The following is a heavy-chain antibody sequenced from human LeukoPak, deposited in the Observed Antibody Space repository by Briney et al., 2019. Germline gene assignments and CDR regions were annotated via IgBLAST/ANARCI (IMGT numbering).Heavy chain of an antibody. V-gene: IGHV3-30*18. Sequence: GRSLRLSCAASGFTFSSYGMHWVRQAPGKGLEWVAVTSYDGSNKYYADSVKGRFTISRDNSKNTLYLQMNSLRAEDTAVYYCAKDGGSYVGLDYWGQGTLVTVSS. D-gene: IGHD1-26*01. CDR3: AKDGGSYVGLDY. CDR1: GFTFSSYG. J-gene: IGHJ4*02. CDR2: TSYDGSNK.